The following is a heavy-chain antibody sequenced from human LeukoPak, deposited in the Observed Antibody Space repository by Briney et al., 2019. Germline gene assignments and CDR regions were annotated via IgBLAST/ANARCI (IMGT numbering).Heavy chain of an antibody. Sequence: GGSLRLSCAASGFTFNNYWMLWVRRAPGKGLVWVSRISTDGSSTSYADSVEGRFTISRDNAKNTLYLQMNGLRTEDTAVYYCARRTVAGSLDYWGQGSLVTVSS. V-gene: IGHV3-74*01. CDR3: ARRTVAGSLDY. CDR1: GFTFNNYW. D-gene: IGHD6-19*01. J-gene: IGHJ4*02. CDR2: ISTDGSST.